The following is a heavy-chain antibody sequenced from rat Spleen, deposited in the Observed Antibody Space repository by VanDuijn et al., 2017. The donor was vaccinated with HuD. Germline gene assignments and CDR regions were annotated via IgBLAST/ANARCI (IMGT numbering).Heavy chain of an antibody. CDR1: GFIFSDHY. J-gene: IGHJ2*01. V-gene: IGHV5-20*01. CDR2: INYDGGSI. CDR3: TRGGYFRH. D-gene: IGHD2-5*01. Sequence: EVQLVESDGGLVQPGRSLKLSCAASGFIFSDHYVAWVRQAPTKGLEWVATINYDGGSIYYRDSVKGRFTISRDNAKSTLYLQMDSLRSEDTATYYCTRGGYFRHWGQGVMVTVSS.